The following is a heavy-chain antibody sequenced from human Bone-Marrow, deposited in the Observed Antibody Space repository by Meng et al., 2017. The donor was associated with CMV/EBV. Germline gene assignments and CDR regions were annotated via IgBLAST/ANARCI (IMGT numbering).Heavy chain of an antibody. CDR2: IYYSGST. V-gene: IGHV4-59*01. CDR1: GGSISGYY. Sequence: SETLSLTCTVSGGSISGYYWSWIRQPPGKGLEWIGHIYYSGSTNYNPSLKSRVTMSVDTSQNQFSLKLSSVTAADTAVYYCARDATDYYDFRSGYPPGHYFDYWGQGTLVTVSS. D-gene: IGHD3-3*01. J-gene: IGHJ4*02. CDR3: ARDATDYYDFRSGYPPGHYFDY.